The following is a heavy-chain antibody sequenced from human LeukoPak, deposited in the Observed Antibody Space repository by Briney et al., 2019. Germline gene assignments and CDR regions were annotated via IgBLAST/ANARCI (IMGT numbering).Heavy chain of an antibody. V-gene: IGHV4-34*01. CDR1: GGSFSGYY. J-gene: IGHJ5*02. CDR3: ARAEYCSSTSCSLDWFDP. CDR2: INHSGST. Sequence: SETLSLTCAVYGGSFSGYYWSWIRQPPGKGLEWIGEINHSGSTNYNPSLKSRVTISVDPSKNQFSLKLSSVTAADTAVYYCARAEYCSSTSCSLDWFDPWGQGTLVTVSS. D-gene: IGHD2-2*01.